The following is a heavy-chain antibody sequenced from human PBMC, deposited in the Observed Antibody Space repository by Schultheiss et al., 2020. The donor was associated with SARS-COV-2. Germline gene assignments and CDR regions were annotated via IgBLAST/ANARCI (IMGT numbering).Heavy chain of an antibody. CDR3: AREAPGYCSSTSCYYYYMDV. CDR1: GYTFTGYY. V-gene: IGHV1-18*04. Sequence: GESLKISCKASGYTFTGYYMHWVRQAPGQGLEWMGWISAYNGNTNYAQKLQGRVTMTTDTSTSTAYMELRSLRSDDTAVYYCAREAPGYCSSTSCYYYYMDVWGKGTTVTVSS. J-gene: IGHJ6*03. D-gene: IGHD2-2*01. CDR2: ISAYNGNT.